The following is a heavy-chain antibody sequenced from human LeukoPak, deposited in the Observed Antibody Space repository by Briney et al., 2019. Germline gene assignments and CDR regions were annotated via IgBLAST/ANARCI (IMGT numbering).Heavy chain of an antibody. CDR3: ARRFQKREVTTVYFDY. J-gene: IGHJ4*02. D-gene: IGHD4-11*01. V-gene: IGHV3-48*04. Sequence: GGSLRLSCAASGFTFSSYSMNWVRQAPGKGLEWVSYISSSSSTIYYADSVKGRFTISRDNAKNSLYLQMNSLRAEDTAVYYCARRFQKREVTTVYFDYWGQGTLVTVSS. CDR2: ISSSSSTI. CDR1: GFTFSSYS.